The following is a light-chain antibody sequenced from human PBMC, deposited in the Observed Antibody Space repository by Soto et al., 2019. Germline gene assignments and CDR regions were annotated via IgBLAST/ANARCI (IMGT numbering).Light chain of an antibody. CDR3: SSYTSGSTLYV. J-gene: IGLJ1*01. V-gene: IGLV2-14*01. CDR1: SSDVGGYNY. CDR2: DVS. Sequence: QSALTQPASVSGSPGQSITISCTGTSSDVGGYNYVSWYQQHPGKAPKLMIYDVSNRPSGVANRFSGSNSGNMASLTISGMQAEDEADYYCSSYTSGSTLYVFGNGTKVTVL.